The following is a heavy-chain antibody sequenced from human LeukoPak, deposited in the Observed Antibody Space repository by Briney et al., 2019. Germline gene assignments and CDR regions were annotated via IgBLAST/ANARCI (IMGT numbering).Heavy chain of an antibody. Sequence: GRSLRLSCAASGFTFSSYSMHWVRQAPGKGLEWVAVISYDGSNKYYADSVKGRFTISRDNSKNTLYLQMNSLRAEDTAVYCCAKDSSMFHWGQGTLVTVSS. CDR2: ISYDGSNK. CDR3: AKDSSMFH. J-gene: IGHJ4*02. D-gene: IGHD3-10*02. CDR1: GFTFSSYS. V-gene: IGHV3-30*18.